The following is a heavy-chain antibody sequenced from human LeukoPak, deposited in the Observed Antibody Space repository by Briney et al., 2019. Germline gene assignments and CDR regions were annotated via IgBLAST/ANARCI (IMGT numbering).Heavy chain of an antibody. V-gene: IGHV1-2*06. J-gene: IGHJ5*02. CDR2: INPNSGGT. Sequence: ASVKVSCKASGYTFIGYYIHWVRQAPGQGLEWMGRINPNSGGTNFAQKFQGRVTMIRDTSINTAYMELSRLRSDDTAVYYCARVLRGFDPWGQGTLVTVSS. CDR3: ARVLRGFDP. CDR1: GYTFIGYY.